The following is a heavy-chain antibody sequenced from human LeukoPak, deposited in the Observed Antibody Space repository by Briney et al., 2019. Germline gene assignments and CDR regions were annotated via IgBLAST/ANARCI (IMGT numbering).Heavy chain of an antibody. J-gene: IGHJ3*02. CDR3: ATLSMIDAFDI. CDR2: IYYSGST. Sequence: PSETPSLTCTVSGGSISSYYWSWIRQPPGKGLEWIGYIYYSGSTNYNPSLKSRVTISVDTSKNQFSLKLSSVTAADTAVYYCATLSMIDAFDIWGQGTMVTVYS. CDR1: GGSISSYY. D-gene: IGHD3-22*01. V-gene: IGHV4-59*01.